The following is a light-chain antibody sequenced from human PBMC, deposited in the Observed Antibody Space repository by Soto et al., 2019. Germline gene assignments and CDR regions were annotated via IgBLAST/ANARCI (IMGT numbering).Light chain of an antibody. V-gene: IGLV2-14*01. CDR2: EVS. CDR1: SSDVCRFNY. CDR3: SSYTSSGTYV. J-gene: IGLJ1*01. Sequence: QSVLTQPASVSGSPGQSITISCTGTSSDVCRFNYVSWYQQHPGKAPKLMIFEVSNRPSGVSNRFSGSKSANTASLTISGLQAEDEADYYCSSYTSSGTYVFGTGTKLTVL.